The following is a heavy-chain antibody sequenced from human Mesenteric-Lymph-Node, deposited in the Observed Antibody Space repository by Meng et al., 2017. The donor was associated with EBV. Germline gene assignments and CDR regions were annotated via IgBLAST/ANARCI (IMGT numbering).Heavy chain of an antibody. Sequence: AQMVQSGAEVKKPGASVKVSCKVSGYSLTDLSMHWVRQAPGKGLEWMGGFDPEDAETIYAQKFQVRVTMTEDTSTDTAYMELSSLRSEDTAVYYCATSLSGSYQGDLNYWGQGTLVTVSS. D-gene: IGHD1-26*01. CDR3: ATSLSGSYQGDLNY. CDR2: FDPEDAET. J-gene: IGHJ4*02. CDR1: GYSLTDLS. V-gene: IGHV1-24*01.